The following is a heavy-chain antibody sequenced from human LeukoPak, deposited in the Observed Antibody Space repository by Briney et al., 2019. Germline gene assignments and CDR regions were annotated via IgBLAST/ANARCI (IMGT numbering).Heavy chain of an antibody. CDR1: GYSFTNYW. J-gene: IGHJ2*01. CDR3: ARRVYSNYWYFDL. V-gene: IGHV5-51*01. D-gene: IGHD4-11*01. Sequence: GESLKISCKGSGYSFTNYWIGWVRQMPGKGLEWMGIIYPGDSDARYGPSFQGQVTISADKSISTAYLQWSSLKASDTAIYYSARRVYSNYWYFDLWGRGTLVTVSS. CDR2: IYPGDSDA.